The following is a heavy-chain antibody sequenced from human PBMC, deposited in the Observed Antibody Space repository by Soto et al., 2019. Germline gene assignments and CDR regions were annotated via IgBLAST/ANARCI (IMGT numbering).Heavy chain of an antibody. D-gene: IGHD3-10*01. CDR2: IYYSGST. J-gene: IGHJ4*02. Sequence: SETLSLTCTVSGGSISSSSYYWGWIRQPPGKGLEWIGSIYYSGSTYYNPSLKSRVTISVDTSKNQFSLKLSSVTAADTAVYYCARPFGSGRFYWGQGTLVTVSS. CDR3: ARPFGSGRFY. CDR1: GGSISSSSYY. V-gene: IGHV4-39*01.